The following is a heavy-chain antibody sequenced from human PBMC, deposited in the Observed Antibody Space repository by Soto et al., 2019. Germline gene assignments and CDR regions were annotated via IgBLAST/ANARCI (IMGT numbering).Heavy chain of an antibody. CDR1: GFTFSSSA. Sequence: GGSLRLSCAASGFTFSSSAMNWLRHVPGKGLEWVSSISGNGGNTYYSDSVKGRFTVSRDNSWNTLYLQMNSLRAEDTAVYYCAKEPSGIMIFPNWGRGTLVTVSS. D-gene: IGHD3-9*01. CDR2: ISGNGGNT. V-gene: IGHV3-23*01. CDR3: AKEPSGIMIFPN. J-gene: IGHJ4*02.